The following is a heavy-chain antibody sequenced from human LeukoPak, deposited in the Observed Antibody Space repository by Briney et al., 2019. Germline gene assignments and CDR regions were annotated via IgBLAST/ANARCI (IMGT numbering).Heavy chain of an antibody. J-gene: IGHJ4*02. D-gene: IGHD3-22*01. Sequence: SETLSLTCTVSGGSFSSYYWSWIRQPPGKGLEWIGYIYYSGSTNYNPSLKSRVTISVDTSKNQFSLKLSSVTAADTAVYYCARGLGSSGYYYGFDYWGQGTLVTVSS. CDR1: GGSFSSYY. V-gene: IGHV4-59*01. CDR3: ARGLGSSGYYYGFDY. CDR2: IYYSGST.